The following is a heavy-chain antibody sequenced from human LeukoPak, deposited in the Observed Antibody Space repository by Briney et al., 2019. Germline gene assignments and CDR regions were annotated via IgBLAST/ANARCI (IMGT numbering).Heavy chain of an antibody. CDR2: ITSSSRDI. V-gene: IGHV3-21*01. CDR1: RLTFSSYN. Sequence: GGSLRLSCAASRLTFSSYNMNWVRQAPGNGLEWVSSITSSSRDIYYADSVKGRFTVSRDNAKNSLYLQMNSLRAEDTAVYFCYLYNYGSGSFDYWGQGTLVTVSS. J-gene: IGHJ4*02. D-gene: IGHD3-10*01. CDR3: YLYNYGSGSFDY.